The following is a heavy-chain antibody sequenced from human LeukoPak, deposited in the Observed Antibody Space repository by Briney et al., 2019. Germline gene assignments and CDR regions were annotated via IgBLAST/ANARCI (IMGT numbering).Heavy chain of an antibody. CDR1: GYTFTSYY. Sequence: ASVKVSCKASGYTFTSYYMHWVRQAPGQGLEWMGIINPSGGSTSYAQKFQGRVTMTRDTSASTVYMELSSLRSEDTAVYYCARAGDGGIAAVAVYFQHWGQGTLVTVSS. J-gene: IGHJ1*01. D-gene: IGHD6-13*01. CDR2: INPSGGST. V-gene: IGHV1-46*01. CDR3: ARAGDGGIAAVAVYFQH.